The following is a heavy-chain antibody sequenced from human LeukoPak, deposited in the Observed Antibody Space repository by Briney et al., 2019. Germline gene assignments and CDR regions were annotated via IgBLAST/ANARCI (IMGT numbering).Heavy chain of an antibody. CDR1: GYTFTSYY. Sequence: ASVKVSCKASGYTFTSYYMHWVRQAPGQGLEWMGIINPSGGSTSYAQKFQGRVTMTRDTSTSTVYMELSSLRSEDTAVYYCARGYYSYGQENWFDPWGQGTLVTVSS. CDR3: ARGYYSYGQENWFDP. CDR2: INPSGGST. J-gene: IGHJ5*02. D-gene: IGHD5-18*01. V-gene: IGHV1-46*01.